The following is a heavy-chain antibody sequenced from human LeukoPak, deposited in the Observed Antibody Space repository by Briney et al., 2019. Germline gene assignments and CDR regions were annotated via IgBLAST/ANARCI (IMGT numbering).Heavy chain of an antibody. V-gene: IGHV3-30*18. CDR2: ISYDGSNK. J-gene: IGHJ4*02. D-gene: IGHD6-19*01. CDR3: AKGKQWLVPSDY. CDR1: GFIFRSYG. Sequence: PGGSLRLSCAASGFIFRSYGMHWVRQAPGKGLEWVAVISYDGSNKYYTDSVKGRFTISRDNSKNTLYLQMNSLRAEDTAVYYCAKGKQWLVPSDYWGQGTLVTVSS.